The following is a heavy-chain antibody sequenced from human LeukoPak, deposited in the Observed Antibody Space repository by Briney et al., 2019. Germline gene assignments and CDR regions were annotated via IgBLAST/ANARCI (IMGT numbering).Heavy chain of an antibody. D-gene: IGHD2/OR15-2a*01. CDR2: IFSSSTYI. CDR1: GFAFNTYS. J-gene: IGHJ4*02. V-gene: IGHV3-21*03. CDR3: ARDFYDGFALDY. Sequence: PGESLRLSCAASGFAFNTYSMNWVRQAPGKGLEWVSFIFSSSTYIYYTDSVKGRFTISRDNARNSLYLQMDNLRAEDTGVYYCARDFYDGFALDYWGQGTLVTVSS.